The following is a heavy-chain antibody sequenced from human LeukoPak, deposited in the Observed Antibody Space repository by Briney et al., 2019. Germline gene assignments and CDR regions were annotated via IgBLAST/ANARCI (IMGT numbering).Heavy chain of an antibody. CDR2: ISAYNGNT. J-gene: IGHJ4*02. Sequence: ASVKVSCKASGYTFTSYGISWLRQAPGQGLECMGWISAYNGNTNYAQKRQGRVTMTPDTSTSTAYMELRSLRSDDTAVYYCARDLYYYGSGSYPFDYWGQGTLVTVSS. D-gene: IGHD3-10*01. V-gene: IGHV1-18*01. CDR3: ARDLYYYGSGSYPFDY. CDR1: GYTFTSYG.